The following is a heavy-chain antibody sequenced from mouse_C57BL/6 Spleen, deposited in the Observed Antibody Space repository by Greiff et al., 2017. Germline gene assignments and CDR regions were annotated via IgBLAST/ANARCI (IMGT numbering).Heavy chain of an antibody. CDR2: IYPSDSET. J-gene: IGHJ3*01. CDR1: GYTFTSYW. CDR3: ARGDGYYPWFAY. V-gene: IGHV1-61*01. Sequence: QVQLKQPGAELVRPGSSVKLSCKASGYTFTSYWMDWVKQRPGQGLEWIGNIYPSDSETHYNQKFKDKATLTVDKSSSTAYMQLSSLTSEDSAVYYDARGDGYYPWFAYWGQGTLVTVSA. D-gene: IGHD2-3*01.